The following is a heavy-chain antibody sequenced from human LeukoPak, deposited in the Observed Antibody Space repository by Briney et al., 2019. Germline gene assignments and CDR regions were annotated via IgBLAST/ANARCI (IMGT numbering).Heavy chain of an antibody. CDR1: GFTFYNYA. Sequence: GGSLRLSCVASGFTFYNYAMHWVRQAPGKGLEYVSAIGGNGDTSYYADSVKGRFTISRDNSKNTVYLQLGSLRTDDMAVYYCATRHEYSYPYWGQGTLVTVSS. V-gene: IGHV3-64*02. D-gene: IGHD5-18*01. J-gene: IGHJ4*02. CDR3: ATRHEYSYPY. CDR2: IGGNGDTS.